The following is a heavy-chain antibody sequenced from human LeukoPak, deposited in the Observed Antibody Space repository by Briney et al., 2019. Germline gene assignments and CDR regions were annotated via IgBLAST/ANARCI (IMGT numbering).Heavy chain of an antibody. D-gene: IGHD1-14*01. J-gene: IGHJ3*02. CDR1: GLTFSSDA. V-gene: IGHV3-21*01. CDR3: ARDLTHDAFDI. CDR2: ISSSSSYI. Sequence: PGGSLRLSCAASGLTFSSDAMTWVRQAPGKGLEWVSSISSSSSYIYYADSVKGRFTISRDNAKNSLYLQMNSLRAEDTAVYYCARDLTHDAFDIWGQGTMVTVSS.